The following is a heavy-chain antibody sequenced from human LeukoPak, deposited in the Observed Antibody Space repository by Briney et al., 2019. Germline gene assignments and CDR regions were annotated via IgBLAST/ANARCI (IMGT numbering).Heavy chain of an antibody. CDR1: GYTFTGYY. D-gene: IGHD3-3*01. CDR3: ASRVPYYDFWSGPFDY. J-gene: IGHJ4*02. Sequence: ASVKVSCKASGYTFTGYYMHCVRQAPGQGLEWMGWINPNSGGTNYAQKFQGRVTMTRDTSISTAYMELSRLRSDDTAVYYCASRVPYYDFWSGPFDYWGQGTLVTVSS. V-gene: IGHV1-2*02. CDR2: INPNSGGT.